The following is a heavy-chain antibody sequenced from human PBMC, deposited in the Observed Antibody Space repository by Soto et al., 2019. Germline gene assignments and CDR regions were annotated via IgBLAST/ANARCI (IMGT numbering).Heavy chain of an antibody. V-gene: IGHV3-73*01. CDR1: GFTFSGSA. Sequence: GGSLRLSCAASGFTFSGSAMHWVRQASGKGLEWVGRIRSKANSYATAYAASVKGRFTISRDDSKNTAYLQMNSLKTEDTAVYYCTRVATIVGYYYYMDVWGKGTTVTVSS. CDR2: IRSKANSYAT. D-gene: IGHD1-26*01. J-gene: IGHJ6*03. CDR3: TRVATIVGYYYYMDV.